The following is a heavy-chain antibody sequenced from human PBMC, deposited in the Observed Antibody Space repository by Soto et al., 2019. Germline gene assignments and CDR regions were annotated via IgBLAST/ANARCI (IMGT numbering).Heavy chain of an antibody. V-gene: IGHV3-23*01. CDR3: AKFRGPSYSYYSMDV. CDR1: GFTFGSYA. J-gene: IGHJ6*03. Sequence: EVQLLESGGGLVQPGGSLRLSCAASGFTFGSYAMNWLRQAPGRGLECVSVISGIGRTTYYADSVKGRFTVSRDNSKNTLYLQMNSLRAEDTALYYCAKFRGPSYSYYSMDVWGKGTTVTVSS. D-gene: IGHD3-10*01. CDR2: ISGIGRTT.